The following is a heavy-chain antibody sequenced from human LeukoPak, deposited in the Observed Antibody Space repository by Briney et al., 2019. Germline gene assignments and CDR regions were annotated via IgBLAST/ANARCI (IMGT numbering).Heavy chain of an antibody. V-gene: IGHV5-51*01. CDR3: ARGGDSSGWYGLWSSFDY. J-gene: IGHJ4*02. CDR2: IYPGDSDT. Sequence: GESLKISCKGSGYSFTSYWIGWVRQMPGKGLEWMGIIYPGDSDTRYSPSFQGQVTISADKSISTAYLQWSSLKASDTAMYYCARGGDSSGWYGLWSSFDYWGQGTLVTVSS. CDR1: GYSFTSYW. D-gene: IGHD6-19*01.